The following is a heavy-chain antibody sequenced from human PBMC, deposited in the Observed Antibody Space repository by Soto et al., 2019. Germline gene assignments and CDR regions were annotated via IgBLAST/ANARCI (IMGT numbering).Heavy chain of an antibody. Sequence: GASVKVSCKSSGCTFSSYAISWVRQAPGQGLEWMGGIIPIFGTANYAQKFQGRVTITADESTSTAYMELSSLRSEDTAVYYCASAVRSWYYFDYWGQGALVTVSS. D-gene: IGHD6-13*01. CDR1: GCTFSSYA. V-gene: IGHV1-69*13. CDR3: ASAVRSWYYFDY. J-gene: IGHJ4*02. CDR2: IIPIFGTA.